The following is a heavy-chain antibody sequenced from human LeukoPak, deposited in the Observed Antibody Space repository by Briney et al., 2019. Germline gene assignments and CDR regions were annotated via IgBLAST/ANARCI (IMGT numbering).Heavy chain of an antibody. V-gene: IGHV1-2*02. J-gene: IGHJ5*02. Sequence: GASVKVSCKASGYTFTGYYMHWVRQAPGQGLEWMGWINPNSGGTNYAQKFQGRVTMTRDTSISTAYMELSRLRSDDTAVYYCARGRPGGQMVRGGKRINWFDPWGQGTLVTVSS. CDR2: INPNSGGT. D-gene: IGHD3-10*01. CDR3: ARGRPGGQMVRGGKRINWFDP. CDR1: GYTFTGYY.